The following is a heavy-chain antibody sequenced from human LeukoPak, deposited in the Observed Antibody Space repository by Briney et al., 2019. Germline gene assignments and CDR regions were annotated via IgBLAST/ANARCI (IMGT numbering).Heavy chain of an antibody. D-gene: IGHD6-13*01. CDR3: AKELSTAAGTNYYYYGMDV. J-gene: IGHJ6*02. CDR2: ISGSGGST. Sequence: GGSLRLSCAASGFTFSSYAMSWVRQAPGKGLEWVSAISGSGGSTYYADSVKGRFTISRDNSKNTLYLQMNSLRAEDTAVYYCAKELSTAAGTNYYYYGMDVWGQGTTVTVSS. CDR1: GFTFSSYA. V-gene: IGHV3-23*01.